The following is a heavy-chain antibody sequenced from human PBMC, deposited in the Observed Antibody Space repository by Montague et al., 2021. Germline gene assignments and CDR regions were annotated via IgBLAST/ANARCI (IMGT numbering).Heavy chain of an antibody. V-gene: IGHV3-7*05. CDR2: IRDDGGAT. CDR1: GFTFSTSW. Sequence: FLRLSCAASGFTFSTSWMSWVRQAPGKGLEWVAHIRDDGGATYHVDSVKGRFTISRDNAKNSLYLQMSSLRAEDTAVYYCARYTYYYCDYWGQGTLVTVSS. J-gene: IGHJ4*02. D-gene: IGHD1-26*01. CDR3: ARYTYYYCDY.